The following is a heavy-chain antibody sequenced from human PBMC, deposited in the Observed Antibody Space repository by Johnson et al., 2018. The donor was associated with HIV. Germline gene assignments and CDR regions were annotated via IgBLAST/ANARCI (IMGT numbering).Heavy chain of an antibody. D-gene: IGHD3-3*01. CDR2: ISYDGSNK. CDR3: ARGSYDFWSGYYTGHDAFDI. Sequence: QVQLVESGGGVVQPGGSLRLSCAASGFTFSSYAMHWVRQAPGKGLEWVAVISYDGSNKYYADSVKGRFTISRDNSKNTLYLQMNSLRAEDTAVYYCARGSYDFWSGYYTGHDAFDIWGQGTMVTVSS. CDR1: GFTFSSYA. J-gene: IGHJ3*02. V-gene: IGHV3-30*04.